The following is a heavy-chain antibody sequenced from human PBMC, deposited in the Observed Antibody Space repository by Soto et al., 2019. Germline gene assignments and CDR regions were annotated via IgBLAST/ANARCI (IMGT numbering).Heavy chain of an antibody. CDR3: ARWSVPDS. V-gene: IGHV3-23*01. Sequence: EVQLLESGGGLVRPGGSLRLSCTASGFSFSSYALSWVRQAPGKGLEWVSTISGSDGKTYYADSVKGRFSISSDTSKTTLYLEMTSLRVEDTAVYYCARWSVPDSGGQGTRVTVS. J-gene: IGHJ4*02. CDR2: ISGSDGKT. CDR1: GFSFSSYA. D-gene: IGHD1-26*01.